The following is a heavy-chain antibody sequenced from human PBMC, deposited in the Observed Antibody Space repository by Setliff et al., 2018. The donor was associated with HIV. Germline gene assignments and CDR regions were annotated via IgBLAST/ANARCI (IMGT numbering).Heavy chain of an antibody. Sequence: SETLSLTCAVSGYSISSGYYWGWIRQPPGKGLEWIGCIYQSGSTYYNVSLKSRVTISVDASRNQFSLKLSSVTAADTAVYYCAREPDSIPYDYWGQGTLVTVSS. V-gene: IGHV4-38-2*02. J-gene: IGHJ4*02. CDR2: IYQSGST. CDR3: AREPDSIPYDY. CDR1: GYSISSGYY. D-gene: IGHD4-4*01.